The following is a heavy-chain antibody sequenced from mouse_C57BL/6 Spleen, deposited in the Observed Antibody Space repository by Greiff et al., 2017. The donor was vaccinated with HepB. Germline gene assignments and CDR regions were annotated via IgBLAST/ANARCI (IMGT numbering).Heavy chain of an antibody. J-gene: IGHJ4*01. CDR2: ISDGGSYT. CDR3: AREGGNYVGDYAMDY. Sequence: EVMLVESGGGLVKPGGSLKLSCAASGFTFSSYAMSWVRQTPEKRLEWVATISDGGSYTYYPDNVKGRFTISRDNAKNNLYLQMSHLKSEDTAMYYCAREGGNYVGDYAMDYWGQGTSVTVSS. CDR1: GFTFSSYA. V-gene: IGHV5-4*01. D-gene: IGHD2-1*01.